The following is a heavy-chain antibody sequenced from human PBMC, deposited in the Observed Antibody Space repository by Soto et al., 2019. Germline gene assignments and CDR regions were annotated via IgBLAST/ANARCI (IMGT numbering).Heavy chain of an antibody. Sequence: QMQLVQSGPEVKKPGTSVKVSCKASGFTFTSSAVQWVRQARGQRLEWIGWIVVGSGNTNYAQKFQERVPINRDMSTSTAYMELSSLRSEDTAVYYCAADFSSTRYYYYYGMDVWGQGTTVTVS. CDR3: AADFSSTRYYYYYGMDV. D-gene: IGHD1-1*01. CDR1: GFTFTSSA. V-gene: IGHV1-58*01. CDR2: IVVGSGNT. J-gene: IGHJ6*02.